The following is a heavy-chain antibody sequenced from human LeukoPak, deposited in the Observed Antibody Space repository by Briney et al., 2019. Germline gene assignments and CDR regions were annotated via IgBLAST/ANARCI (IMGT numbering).Heavy chain of an antibody. CDR3: ARGLWSGYYYYYYMDV. V-gene: IGHV4-59*01. CDR2: IYYSGST. J-gene: IGHJ6*03. CDR1: GGSISSYY. D-gene: IGHD3-3*01. Sequence: PSETLSLTFTVSGGSISSYYWSWIRQPPGKGLEWIGYIYYSGSTNYNPSLKSRVTISVDTSKNQFSLKLSSVTAADTAVYYCARGLWSGYYYYYYMDVWGKGTTVTVSS.